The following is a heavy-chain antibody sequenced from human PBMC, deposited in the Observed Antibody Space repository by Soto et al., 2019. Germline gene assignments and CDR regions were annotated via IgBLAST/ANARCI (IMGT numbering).Heavy chain of an antibody. CDR2: IYPGDSDT. J-gene: IGHJ3*02. D-gene: IGHD1-26*01. CDR1: GYSFTSYW. CDR3: ATTRGEYSGSYTSFDI. V-gene: IGHV5-51*01. Sequence: GESLKISCKGSGYSFTSYWIGWVRQMPGKGLEWIGIIYPGDSDTRYSPSFQGQVTISADKSIGTAYLQWSSLKATDTAMYYCATTRGEYSGSYTSFDIWGQGTMVTVSS.